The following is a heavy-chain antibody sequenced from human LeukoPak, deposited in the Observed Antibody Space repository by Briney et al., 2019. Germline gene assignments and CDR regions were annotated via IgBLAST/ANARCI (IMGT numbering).Heavy chain of an antibody. V-gene: IGHV4-38-2*02. CDR2: IYHSGST. CDR1: GGSISSYY. J-gene: IGHJ4*02. D-gene: IGHD3-22*01. Sequence: SETLSLTCTVSGGSISSYYWSWIRQPPGRGLEWIGSIYHSGSTYYNPSLKSRVTISVDTSKNQFSLKLSSVTAADTAVYYCARGRLNGDSIGYSLFDYWGQGTLVTVSS. CDR3: ARGRLNGDSIGYSLFDY.